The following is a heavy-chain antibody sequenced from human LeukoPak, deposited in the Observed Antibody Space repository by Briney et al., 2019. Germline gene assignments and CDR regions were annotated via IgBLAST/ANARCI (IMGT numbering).Heavy chain of an antibody. J-gene: IGHJ4*02. CDR2: INHSGST. CDR3: ARLRRGYSYGPLFDY. V-gene: IGHV4-34*01. D-gene: IGHD5-18*01. Sequence: SETPSLTCAVYGGSFSGYYWSWIRQPPGKGLEWIGEINHSGSTNYNPSLKSRVTISVDTSKNQFSLKLSSVTAADTAVYYCARLRRGYSYGPLFDYWGQGTLVTVSS. CDR1: GGSFSGYY.